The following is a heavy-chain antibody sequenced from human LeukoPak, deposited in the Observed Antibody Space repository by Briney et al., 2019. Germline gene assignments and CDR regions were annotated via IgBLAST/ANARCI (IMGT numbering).Heavy chain of an antibody. Sequence: PGGSLRLSCAASGFTFSGYGMHWVRQAPGKGLEWVAVIWNDGTNKYYADSVKGRFTISRDNSKNTLSLQMNSLKAEDTAVYYCARDYCSSTSCLFDYWGQGTLVTVSS. CDR1: GFTFSGYG. V-gene: IGHV3-33*01. D-gene: IGHD2-2*01. J-gene: IGHJ4*02. CDR2: IWNDGTNK. CDR3: ARDYCSSTSCLFDY.